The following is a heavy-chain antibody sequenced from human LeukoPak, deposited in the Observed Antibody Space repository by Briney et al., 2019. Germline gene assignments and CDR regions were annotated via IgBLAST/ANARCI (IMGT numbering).Heavy chain of an antibody. CDR1: RYTFTGYY. J-gene: IGHJ4*02. CDR3: VRGTIVASGTVADY. CDR2: MNPNSGGT. V-gene: IGHV1-2*02. D-gene: IGHD6-13*01. Sequence: ASVKVSCKASRYTFTGYYIHWVRQAPGQGLEWMGWMNPNSGGTNYAQNFQGRVTITRDTSISTAYMELSRLRSDDTAVYYCVRGTIVASGTVADYWGQGTLVTVSS.